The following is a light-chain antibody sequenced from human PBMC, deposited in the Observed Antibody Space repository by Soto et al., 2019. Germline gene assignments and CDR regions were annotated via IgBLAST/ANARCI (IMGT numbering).Light chain of an antibody. V-gene: IGKV1-33*01. Sequence: DIQMTQSPSSLPASVGDRVTITCQASQDIYNYLNWYQQKPGKAPKLLIYGASNLQTGVPSRFTGSGSGTDFTFTISSLQSEDIATYYCQQYETLPPTFGGGTKVEIK. J-gene: IGKJ4*01. CDR1: QDIYNY. CDR3: QQYETLPPT. CDR2: GAS.